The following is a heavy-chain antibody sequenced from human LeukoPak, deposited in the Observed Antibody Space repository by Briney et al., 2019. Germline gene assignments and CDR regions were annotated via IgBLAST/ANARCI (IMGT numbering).Heavy chain of an antibody. CDR3: VGYGDYGMDV. Sequence: SETLSLTCTVSGGSISSYYWSWIRQPPGKGLEWIGYIYYGGSTNYNPSLKRRVTISVDTSKNQFSLKLSSVTAADTAVYYCVGYGDYGMDVWGQGTTVTVSS. CDR1: GGSISSYY. J-gene: IGHJ6*02. D-gene: IGHD4-17*01. V-gene: IGHV4-59*08. CDR2: IYYGGST.